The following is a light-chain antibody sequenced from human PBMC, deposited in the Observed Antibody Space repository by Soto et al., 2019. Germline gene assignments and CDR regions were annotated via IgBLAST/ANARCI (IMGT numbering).Light chain of an antibody. CDR1: QSISTS. Sequence: DIQMTQSPSTLSASVGDRVTVTCRASQSISTSLAWYQQKPGKAPKLLIYDASSLESGVPSRFSGSGYGTEFTLTISSLQPDDFATYYCQEYNSYSSAFGQGTKVDIK. J-gene: IGKJ1*01. CDR3: QEYNSYSSA. CDR2: DAS. V-gene: IGKV1-5*01.